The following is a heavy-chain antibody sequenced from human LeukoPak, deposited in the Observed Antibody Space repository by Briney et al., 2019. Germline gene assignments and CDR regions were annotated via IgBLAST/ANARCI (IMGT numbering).Heavy chain of an antibody. V-gene: IGHV3-15*01. CDR3: TADVPEHPAQIDY. J-gene: IGHJ4*02. Sequence: GGSLRLSCAASGFTFSNAWMNWVRQAPGRGPEWVGRIKSKRDGETTDYPSPVKDRFSVSRDDSKYTLYLQVNSLKVEDTGVYHCTADVPEHPAQIDYWGQGTLVTVSS. CDR1: GFTFSNAW. D-gene: IGHD1/OR15-1a*01. CDR2: IKSKRDGETT.